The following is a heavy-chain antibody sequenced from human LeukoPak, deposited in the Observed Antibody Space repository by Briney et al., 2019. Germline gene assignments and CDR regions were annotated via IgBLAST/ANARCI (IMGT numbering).Heavy chain of an antibody. CDR2: ISYDGSNK. V-gene: IGHV3-30*03. J-gene: IGHJ4*02. D-gene: IGHD3-22*01. CDR3: AMGGVWFDSSGYYRIDY. Sequence: PGGSLRLSCAASGFTFSSYGMYWVRQAPGKGLEWVAVISYDGSNKNYPDSVKGRFTISRDNSRNTVFVQMNSLRVEDTAVYYCAMGGVWFDSSGYYRIDYWGQGTLVTVSS. CDR1: GFTFSSYG.